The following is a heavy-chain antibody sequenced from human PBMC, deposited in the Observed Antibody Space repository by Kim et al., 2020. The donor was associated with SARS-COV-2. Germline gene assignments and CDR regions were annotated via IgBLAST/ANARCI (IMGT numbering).Heavy chain of an antibody. CDR1: GGSFSGYY. J-gene: IGHJ6*02. V-gene: IGHV4-34*01. Sequence: SETLSLTCAVYGGSFSGYYWSWIRQPPGKGLEWIGEINHSGSTNYNPSLKSRVTISVDTSKNQFSLKLSSVTAADTAVYYCARGRGYSSGWPRYYYYYGMDVWGQGTTVTVSS. D-gene: IGHD6-19*01. CDR2: INHSGST. CDR3: ARGRGYSSGWPRYYYYYGMDV.